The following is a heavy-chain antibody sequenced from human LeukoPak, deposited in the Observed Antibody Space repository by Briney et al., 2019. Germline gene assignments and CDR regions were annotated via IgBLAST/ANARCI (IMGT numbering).Heavy chain of an antibody. D-gene: IGHD3/OR15-3a*01. J-gene: IGHJ3*02. CDR3: ARGGLISLANTPLGAFDI. V-gene: IGHV4-39*07. Sequence: SETLSLTCTVSGDSISSSSYYWGWIRQPPGKGLEWIGSIYYSRSTYYNPSLKSRVTISLDTSKNQFSLQLNSVTPEDTAVYYCARGGLISLANTPLGAFDIWGQGTMVSVSS. CDR1: GDSISSSSYY. CDR2: IYYSRST.